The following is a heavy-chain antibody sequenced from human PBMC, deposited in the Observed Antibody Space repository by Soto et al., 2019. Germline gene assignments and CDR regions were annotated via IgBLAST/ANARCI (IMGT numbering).Heavy chain of an antibody. J-gene: IGHJ6*02. Sequence: GGSLRLSCAVSGFTFSSHWMHWVRQAPGKGLVWVSRINNDGSTTTYADSVKGRFTISRDNSKNTLYLQMNSLRAEDTAVYYCAKALSGGYYYDSSGYYDFYYYYYGMDVRGQGTTVTVSS. D-gene: IGHD3-22*01. CDR3: AKALSGGYYYDSSGYYDFYYYYYGMDV. V-gene: IGHV3-74*01. CDR2: INNDGSTT. CDR1: GFTFSSHW.